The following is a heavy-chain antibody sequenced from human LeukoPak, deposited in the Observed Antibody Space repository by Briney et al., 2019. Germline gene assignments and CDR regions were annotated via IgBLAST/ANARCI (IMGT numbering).Heavy chain of an antibody. J-gene: IGHJ3*02. CDR3: ARERSSFPYYGLVAADAFDI. CDR2: INPNSGGT. CDR1: GYTFTGYY. D-gene: IGHD3-10*01. Sequence: ASVKVSCKASGYTFTGYYMHWVRQAPGQGLEWMGWINPNSGGTNYAQKLQGRVTMTTDTSTSTAYMELRSLRSDDTAVYYCARERSSFPYYGLVAADAFDIWGQGTMVTVSS. V-gene: IGHV1-2*02.